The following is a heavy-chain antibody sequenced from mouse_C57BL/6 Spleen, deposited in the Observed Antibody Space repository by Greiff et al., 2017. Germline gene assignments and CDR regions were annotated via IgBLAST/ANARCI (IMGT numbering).Heavy chain of an antibody. CDR3: ARGELGRLAY. CDR1: GYTFTDYY. CDR2: INPYNGGT. J-gene: IGHJ3*01. D-gene: IGHD4-1*01. V-gene: IGHV1-19*01. Sequence: VQLQQSGPVLVKPGASVKMSCKASGYTFTDYYMNWVKQSHGKSLEWIGVINPYNGGTSYNQKFKGKDTLTVAKSSRTAYMELNSLTSEDSAVYDFARGELGRLAYWGQGTLVTVSA.